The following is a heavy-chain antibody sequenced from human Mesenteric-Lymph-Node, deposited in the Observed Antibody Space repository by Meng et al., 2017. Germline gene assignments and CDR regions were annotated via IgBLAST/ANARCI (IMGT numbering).Heavy chain of an antibody. CDR3: AGTYYYGSGGWFDP. CDR2: IKSKTDGGTT. V-gene: IGHV3-15*01. CDR1: GFTFSNAW. J-gene: IGHJ5*02. Sequence: GESLKISCAASGFTFSNAWMSWVRQAPGKGLEWVGRIKSKTDGGTTDYAAPVKGRFTISRDDSKNTLYLQMNSLRAEDTAVYYCAGTYYYGSGGWFDPWGQGTLVTVSS. D-gene: IGHD3-10*01.